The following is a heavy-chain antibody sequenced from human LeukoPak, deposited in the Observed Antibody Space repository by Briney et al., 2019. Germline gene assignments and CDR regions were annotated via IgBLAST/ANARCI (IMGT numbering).Heavy chain of an antibody. CDR1: GGSISSYY. D-gene: IGHD6-13*01. Sequence: SETLSLTCTVSGGSISSYYWSWLRQPPGKGLEWVGYIYYSGTTNYNPSLKSRVTISVDTSKNQSSLKLSSVTAADTAVYYCARGVYIAAAQYGYWGQGDLVTVSS. J-gene: IGHJ4*02. V-gene: IGHV4-59*01. CDR2: IYYSGTT. CDR3: ARGVYIAAAQYGY.